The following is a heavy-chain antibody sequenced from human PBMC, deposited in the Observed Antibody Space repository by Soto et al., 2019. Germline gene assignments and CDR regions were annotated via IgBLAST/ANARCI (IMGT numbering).Heavy chain of an antibody. J-gene: IGHJ3*02. CDR2: IYPGDSDT. CDR1: GDSYSRYR. CDR3: ARANCSGGSCRSSDAFDI. D-gene: IGHD2-15*01. Sequence: GPGDSYSRYRIGRERQMYGKGLEWMGIIYPGDSDTRYSPSFQGQVAISADESISTAYLQWSSLKASDTAMYYCARANCSGGSCRSSDAFDIWGQGTMVTVSS. V-gene: IGHV5-51*01.